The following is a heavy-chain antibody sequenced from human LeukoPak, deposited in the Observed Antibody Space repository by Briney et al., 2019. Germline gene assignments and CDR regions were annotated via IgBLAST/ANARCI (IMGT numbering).Heavy chain of an antibody. J-gene: IGHJ6*02. Sequence: GGSLRLSCAASGFTFSSYSMNWVRQAPGKGLEWVSSISSSGSYIYYADSVKGRFTISRDNAKNSLYLQMNSLRAEDTAVYYCASGWVKYYDSWSALEGTPYGMDVWGQGTTVTVSS. CDR2: ISSSGSYI. V-gene: IGHV3-21*01. CDR3: ASGWVKYYDSWSALEGTPYGMDV. D-gene: IGHD3-3*01. CDR1: GFTFSSYS.